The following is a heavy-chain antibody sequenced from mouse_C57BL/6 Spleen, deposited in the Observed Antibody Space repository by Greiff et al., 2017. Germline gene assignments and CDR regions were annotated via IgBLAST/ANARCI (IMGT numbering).Heavy chain of an antibody. V-gene: IGHV1-82*01. J-gene: IGHJ4*01. Sequence: QVQLQQSGPELVKPGASVTISCKATGYAFSSSWMNWVKQRPGKGLEWIGRIFPGDGDTNYNGKFKGKATLTADKSSSTAYMQLSSLTSEDSAVYFCARSGSSEYYAMDYWGQGTSVTVSS. CDR2: IFPGDGDT. CDR1: GYAFSSSW. CDR3: ARSGSSEYYAMDY. D-gene: IGHD3-2*02.